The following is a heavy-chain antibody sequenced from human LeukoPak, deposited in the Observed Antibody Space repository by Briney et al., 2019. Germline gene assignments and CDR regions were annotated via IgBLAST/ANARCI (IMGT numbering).Heavy chain of an antibody. CDR1: GFTFSDSY. D-gene: IGHD3-22*01. Sequence: GGSLRLSCAASGFTFSDSYMGWIRQAPGKGLEWFSYISSSSSTIYYADSVKGRFTISRDNAKNTLYLQMNSLRAEDTAVYYCAREGYHDSSGPSWFHPWGQGTLVTVSS. J-gene: IGHJ5*02. V-gene: IGHV3-11*04. CDR3: AREGYHDSSGPSWFHP. CDR2: ISSSSSTI.